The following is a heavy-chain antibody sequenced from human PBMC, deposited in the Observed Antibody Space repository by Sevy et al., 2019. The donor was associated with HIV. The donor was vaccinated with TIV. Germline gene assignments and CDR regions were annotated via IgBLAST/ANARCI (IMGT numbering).Heavy chain of an antibody. J-gene: IGHJ3*02. V-gene: IGHV3-11*01. D-gene: IGHD6-19*01. CDR1: GLTFSDYY. CDR2: ISSSGSTI. Sequence: GGSLRICCEASGLTFSDYYMSWIRQAPGKGLESLSYISSSGSTIYYADAVKGRFTISRDNAKNSLYLQMNSLRAEDTAVYYCARTYSSGYDAFDIWGQGTMVTVSS. CDR3: ARTYSSGYDAFDI.